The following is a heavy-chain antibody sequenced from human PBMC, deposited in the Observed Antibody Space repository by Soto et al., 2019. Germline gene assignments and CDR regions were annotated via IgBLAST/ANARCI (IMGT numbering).Heavy chain of an antibody. J-gene: IGHJ4*02. Sequence: GGSLRLSCAASGFTFSSYSMNWVRQAPGKGLEWVSSISSSSSYIYYADSVKGRFTISRDNAKNSLYLQMNSLRAEDTAVYYCARDRAVAGTEYTYWGQGTLVTVSS. CDR1: GFTFSSYS. CDR2: ISSSSSYI. V-gene: IGHV3-21*01. CDR3: ARDRAVAGTEYTY. D-gene: IGHD6-19*01.